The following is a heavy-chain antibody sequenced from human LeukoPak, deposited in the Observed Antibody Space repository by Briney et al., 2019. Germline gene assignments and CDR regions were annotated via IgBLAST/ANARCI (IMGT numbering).Heavy chain of an antibody. Sequence: GGSLRLSCAASGFTFSTYWMHWVRQGPGKGLEWVAYISSSGSTIYSADSVKGRFTVSRDNAKNSLFLHMNSLRAEDTAIYYCAIQITMIVVVPYFDYWGQGTLVTVSS. CDR3: AIQITMIVVVPYFDY. J-gene: IGHJ4*02. CDR1: GFTFSTYW. D-gene: IGHD3-22*01. CDR2: ISSSGSTI. V-gene: IGHV3-48*04.